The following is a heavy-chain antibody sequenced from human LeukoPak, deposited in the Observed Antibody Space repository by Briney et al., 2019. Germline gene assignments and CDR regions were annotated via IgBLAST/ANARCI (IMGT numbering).Heavy chain of an antibody. CDR1: GGSITNYY. CDR2: VYYTGSV. D-gene: IGHD6-13*01. CDR3: ARASSSWYESSGVGWFDP. V-gene: IGHV4-59*01. Sequence: SETLSLTCTVSGGSITNYYWTWMRQSPGKGLEWFGYVYYTGSVNYNPSLKSRVTISVDTSKNQFSLKLSSVTAADTAVYYCARASSSWYESSGVGWFDPWGQGTLVTVSS. J-gene: IGHJ5*02.